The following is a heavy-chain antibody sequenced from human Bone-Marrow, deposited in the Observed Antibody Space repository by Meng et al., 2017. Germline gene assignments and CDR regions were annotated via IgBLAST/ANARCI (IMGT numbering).Heavy chain of an antibody. Sequence: SCAVSGFTFRRSPMTWVRQSPGKGLEWVSAIRADGSTVYADSVKGRFTISRDTSEDTLFLQMSSLRDEDTAIYYCAYNGAGWHFGSWGQGTLVTVSS. CDR2: IRADGST. CDR1: GFTFRRSP. CDR3: AYNGAGWHFGS. V-gene: IGHV3-23*01. J-gene: IGHJ4*02. D-gene: IGHD6-19*01.